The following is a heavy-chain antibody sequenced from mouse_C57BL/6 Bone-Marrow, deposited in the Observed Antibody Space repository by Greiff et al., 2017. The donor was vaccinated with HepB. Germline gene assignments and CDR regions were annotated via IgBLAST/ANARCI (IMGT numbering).Heavy chain of an antibody. J-gene: IGHJ3*01. CDR3: ARGVTWFAY. V-gene: IGHV5-9*01. D-gene: IGHD2-2*01. Sequence: EVKVVESGGGLVKPGGSLKLSCAASGFTFSSYTMSWVRQTPEKRLEWVATISGGGGNTYYPDSVKGRFTISRDNAKNTLYLQMSSLRSEDTALYYCARGVTWFAYWGQGTLVTVSA. CDR2: ISGGGGNT. CDR1: GFTFSSYT.